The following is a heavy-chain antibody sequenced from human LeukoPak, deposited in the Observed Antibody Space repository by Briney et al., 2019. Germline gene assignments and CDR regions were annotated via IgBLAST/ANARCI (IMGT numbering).Heavy chain of an antibody. CDR1: GFTFSSYG. J-gene: IGHJ4*02. CDR2: ISYDGSNK. D-gene: IGHD6-19*01. CDR3: AKSRGIYDNSGWRTYDS. Sequence: GGSLRLSCAASGFTFSSYGMQWVRQAPGKGLQWVAVISYDGSNKHYADSVKGRFTISRDNSKNTLYLQMNSLRAEDTAIYYCAKSRGIYDNSGWRTYDSWGQGILVTVSS. V-gene: IGHV3-30*18.